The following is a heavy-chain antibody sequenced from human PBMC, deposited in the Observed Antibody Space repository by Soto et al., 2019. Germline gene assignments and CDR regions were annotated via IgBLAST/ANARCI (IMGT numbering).Heavy chain of an antibody. CDR2: IKQDGSEK. Sequence: EVQLVESGGGLVQPGGSLRLSCAASGFTFSSYWMSWVRQAPGKGLEWVANIKQDGSEKYYVDSVKGRFTISRDNAKNSLYLQMNSLRAEDTAVYYCARESPVVVPAAIDAFDIWGQGTIVTVSS. J-gene: IGHJ3*02. CDR3: ARESPVVVPAAIDAFDI. V-gene: IGHV3-7*01. D-gene: IGHD2-2*01. CDR1: GFTFSSYW.